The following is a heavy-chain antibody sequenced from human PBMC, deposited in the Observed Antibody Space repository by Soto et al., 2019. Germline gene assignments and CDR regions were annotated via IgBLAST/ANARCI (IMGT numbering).Heavy chain of an antibody. D-gene: IGHD3-3*01. CDR1: GFTFSSYA. Sequence: EVQLLESGGGLVQPGGSLRLSCAASGFTFSSYAMSWVRQAPGKGLECVSAISGSGGSTYYADSVKGRFTISGDISKNTLYLQMNCLRAEDTAVYYCARHYDFWSGYTGTYYFDYWGQGTLVTVSA. CDR3: ARHYDFWSGYTGTYYFDY. J-gene: IGHJ4*02. CDR2: ISGSGGST. V-gene: IGHV3-23*01.